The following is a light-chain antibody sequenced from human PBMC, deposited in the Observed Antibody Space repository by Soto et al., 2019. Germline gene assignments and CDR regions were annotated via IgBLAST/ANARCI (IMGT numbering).Light chain of an antibody. CDR3: QQSSSSPIT. J-gene: IGKJ5*01. Sequence: EIVLSQSPATLSLSPGERASLSCRASQNVANYLDWYQQKPVQAPRLLIYESSNRATGIAARFSGSGSGTDFTLTISSLEPEDFAVYYCQQSSSSPITFGQGTRLEIK. CDR2: ESS. CDR1: QNVANY. V-gene: IGKV3-11*01.